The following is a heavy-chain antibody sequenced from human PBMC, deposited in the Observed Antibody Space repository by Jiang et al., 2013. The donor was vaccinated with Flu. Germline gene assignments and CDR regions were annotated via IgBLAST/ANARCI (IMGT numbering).Heavy chain of an antibody. D-gene: IGHD1-14*01. V-gene: IGHV2-5*01. Sequence: SGFSLTTNGVGVGWIRQPPGKALEWLVFINWNDDERYNPSLKSRLTITKDPSKNQVVLTMTNMDPVDTATYYCAHRPSTGGPSFQHWGQGTLVTVSS. CDR2: INWNDDE. CDR3: AHRPSTGGPSFQH. J-gene: IGHJ1*01. CDR1: GFSLTTNGVG.